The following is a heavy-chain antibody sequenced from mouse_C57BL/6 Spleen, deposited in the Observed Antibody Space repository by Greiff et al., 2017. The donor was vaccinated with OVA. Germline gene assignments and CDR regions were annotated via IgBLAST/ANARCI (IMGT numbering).Heavy chain of an antibody. V-gene: IGHV1-5*01. CDR1: GYTFTSYW. D-gene: IGHD1-1*01. Sequence: EVKLVESGTVLARPGASVKMSCKTSGYTFTSYWMHWVKQRPGQGLEWIGAIYPGNSYTSYNQKFKGMAKLTAVTSASTAYMERSSLTNEDSAVYYCTKSYGSSPWFAYWGKGTLVTVSA. CDR3: TKSYGSSPWFAY. CDR2: IYPGNSYT. J-gene: IGHJ3*01.